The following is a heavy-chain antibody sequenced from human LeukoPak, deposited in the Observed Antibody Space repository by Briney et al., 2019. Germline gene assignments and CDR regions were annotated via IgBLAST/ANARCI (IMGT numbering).Heavy chain of an antibody. J-gene: IGHJ4*02. D-gene: IGHD3-10*01. CDR1: GYTFTSYG. Sequence: ASVKVSCKASGYTFTSYGISWVRQAPGQGLEWMGWISAYNGNTNYAQKLQGRITMTKDTSTNTVYMELRSLRSDDTAVYYCARDVGGISTVRGVVIPPSLDYWGQGTLITVPS. CDR2: ISAYNGNT. CDR3: ARDVGGISTVRGVVIPPSLDY. V-gene: IGHV1-18*01.